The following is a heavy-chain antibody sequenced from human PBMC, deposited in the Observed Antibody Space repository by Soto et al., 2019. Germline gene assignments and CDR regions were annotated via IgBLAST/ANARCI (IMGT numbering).Heavy chain of an antibody. CDR3: ARDFRLGYCSSTSCSRKYNWFDP. CDR1: GGTFSSYA. D-gene: IGHD2-2*01. CDR2: IIPIFGTA. J-gene: IGHJ5*02. V-gene: IGHV1-69*06. Sequence: GASVKVSCKASGGTFSSYAISWVRQAPGQGLEWMGGIIPIFGTANYAQKFQGRVTITADKSTSTAYMELSSLRSEDTAVYYCARDFRLGYCSSTSCSRKYNWFDPWGQGTLVTVSS.